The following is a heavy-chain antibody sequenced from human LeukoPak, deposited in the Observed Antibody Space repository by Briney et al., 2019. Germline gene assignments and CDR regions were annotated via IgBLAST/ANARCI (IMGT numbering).Heavy chain of an antibody. J-gene: IGHJ4*02. Sequence: RASVKVSCKASGGTFSSYTISWVRQAPGQGLEWMGRIIPILGTANYAQKFQGRVTITADKSTSTAYMELSSLRSEDTAVYYCAREAGYCSGGSCSSDFDYWGQGTLVTVSS. CDR3: AREAGYCSGGSCSSDFDY. CDR1: GGTFSSYT. D-gene: IGHD2-15*01. CDR2: IIPILGTA. V-gene: IGHV1-69*08.